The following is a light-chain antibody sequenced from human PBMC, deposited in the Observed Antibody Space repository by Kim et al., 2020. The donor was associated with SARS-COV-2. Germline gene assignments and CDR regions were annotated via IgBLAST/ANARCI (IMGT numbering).Light chain of an antibody. CDR3: VTWDDSLNGPV. J-gene: IGLJ3*02. Sequence: QSVLTQPPAASGTPGQSVSISCPGGSSNIGSNAVSWYQQVPGTAPELLMYSNNQRPSGFPDRFSGSKSGPSASLAISGLQAEDEADYYCVTWDDSLNGPVFGGGTKLTVL. V-gene: IGLV1-44*01. CDR2: SNN. CDR1: SSNIGSNA.